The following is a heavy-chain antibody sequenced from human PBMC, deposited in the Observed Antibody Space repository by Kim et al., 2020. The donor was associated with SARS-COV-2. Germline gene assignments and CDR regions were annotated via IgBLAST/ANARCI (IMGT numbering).Heavy chain of an antibody. CDR2: INHSGST. CDR1: GGSFSGYY. D-gene: IGHD3-22*01. J-gene: IGHJ6*02. Sequence: SETLSLTCAVYGGSFSGYYWSWIRQPPGKGLEWIGEINHSGSTNYNPSLKSRVTISVDTSKNQFSLKLSPVTAADTAVYYCARGEVVTLMWGNYYYGMDVWGQGTTVTVSS. CDR3: ARGEVVTLMWGNYYYGMDV. V-gene: IGHV4-34*01.